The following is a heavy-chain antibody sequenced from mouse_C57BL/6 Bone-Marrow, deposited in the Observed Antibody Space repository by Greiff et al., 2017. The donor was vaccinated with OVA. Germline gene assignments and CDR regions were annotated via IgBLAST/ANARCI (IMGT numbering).Heavy chain of an antibody. CDR3: AYGNYFYYFDY. Sequence: QVQLQQSGAELVRPGASVKLSCKASGYTFTDYYINWVKQSPGQGLEWIARIYPGSGNTYYNEKFKGKATLTAEKSSSTAYMQLSSLTSEDSAVYFCAYGNYFYYFDYRGQGTTLTVSS. J-gene: IGHJ2*01. D-gene: IGHD2-10*02. V-gene: IGHV1-76*01. CDR2: IYPGSGNT. CDR1: GYTFTDYY.